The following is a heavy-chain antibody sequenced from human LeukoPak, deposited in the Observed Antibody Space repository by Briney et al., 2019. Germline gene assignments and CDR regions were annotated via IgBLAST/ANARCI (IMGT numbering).Heavy chain of an antibody. J-gene: IGHJ4*02. CDR2: IDHSGST. V-gene: IGHV4-34*01. D-gene: IGHD6-19*01. Sequence: SETLSLTCAVYGGSFSGYHWNWIRQPPGKGLEWIGEIDHSGSTNYNPSLKSRVTISVDTSKNQFSLNLSSVTAADSAVYFCARGVRIAVAAPHLNYWGQGTLVTVSS. CDR3: ARGVRIAVAAPHLNY. CDR1: GGSFSGYH.